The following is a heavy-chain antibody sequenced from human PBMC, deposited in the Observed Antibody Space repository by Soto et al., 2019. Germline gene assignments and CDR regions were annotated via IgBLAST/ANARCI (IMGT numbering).Heavy chain of an antibody. CDR1: GGSISSYR. V-gene: IGHV4-4*07. CDR2: LNNYGNT. Sequence: SETLSLTCTVSGGSISSYRWSWIRQPAGKGLEWIGRLNNYGNTHYNPSPKSRVTVSVDTSRNQFFLTLRSVTAADSAVYHCGRESGETWDYEASWGQGTPVTVSS. D-gene: IGHD1-7*01. CDR3: GRESGETWDYEAS. J-gene: IGHJ5*02.